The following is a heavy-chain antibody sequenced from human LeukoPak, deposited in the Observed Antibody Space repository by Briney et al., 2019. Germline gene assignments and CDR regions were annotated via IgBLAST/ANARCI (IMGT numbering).Heavy chain of an antibody. CDR3: ARRTCGGDCYSFDY. D-gene: IGHD2-21*02. V-gene: IGHV4-34*01. CDR2: ITDSERT. Sequence: PSETLSLTCAVYGGSFSGYYWSWIRQPPGKGLEWIGEITDSERTNYNPSLKSRVTISVDTSKNQFSLKLSSVTAADTAVYYCARRTCGGDCYSFDYWGQGTLVTVSS. J-gene: IGHJ4*02. CDR1: GGSFSGYY.